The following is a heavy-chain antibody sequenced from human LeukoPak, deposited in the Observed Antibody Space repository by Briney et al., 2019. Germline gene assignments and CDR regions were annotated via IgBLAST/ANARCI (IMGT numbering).Heavy chain of an antibody. D-gene: IGHD6-13*01. J-gene: IGHJ5*02. CDR1: GYSSTNYG. V-gene: IGHV1-18*01. CDR2: IHIYRGNT. Sequence: ASVKVSCKASGYSSTNYGISWVRQAPGQGLGWMGWIHIYRGNTNYAQKFQGRVTMTTDTSTSTVYMEVRGLRSDDTAMYYCARDVGITVADSFDPWGQGTLVTVSS. CDR3: ARDVGITVADSFDP.